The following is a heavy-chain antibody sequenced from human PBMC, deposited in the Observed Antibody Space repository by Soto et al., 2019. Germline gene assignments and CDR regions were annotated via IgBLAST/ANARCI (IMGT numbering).Heavy chain of an antibody. J-gene: IGHJ4*02. D-gene: IGHD6-13*01. CDR3: ARSQQLAPWYFDY. CDR1: GGSFSGYY. V-gene: IGHV4-34*01. CDR2: INHSGST. Sequence: SETLSLTCAVYGGSFSGYYWSWIRQPPGKGLEWIGEINHSGSTNYNPSLKSRVTISVDTSKNQFSLKLSSVTAADTAVYYCARSQQLAPWYFDYWGQGTLVTVSS.